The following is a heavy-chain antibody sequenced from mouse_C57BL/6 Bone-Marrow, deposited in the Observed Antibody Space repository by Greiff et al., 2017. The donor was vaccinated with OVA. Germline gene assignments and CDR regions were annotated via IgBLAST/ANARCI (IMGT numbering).Heavy chain of an antibody. V-gene: IGHV1-80*01. Sequence: VQRVESGAELVKPGASVKISCKASGYAFSSYWMNWVKQRPGKGLEWIGQIYPGDGDTNYNGKFKGKATLTADKSSSTAYMQLSSLTSEDSAVYFCARGGIYYGSSYRGFAYWGQGTLVTVSA. J-gene: IGHJ3*01. CDR2: IYPGDGDT. D-gene: IGHD1-1*01. CDR1: GYAFSSYW. CDR3: ARGGIYYGSSYRGFAY.